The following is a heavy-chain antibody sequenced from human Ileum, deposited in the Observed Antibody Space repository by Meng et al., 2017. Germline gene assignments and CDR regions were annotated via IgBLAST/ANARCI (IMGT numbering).Heavy chain of an antibody. CDR2: IHNSGTT. CDR1: GDSLIKREW. J-gene: IGHJ4*02. D-gene: IGHD1-26*01. V-gene: IGHV4-4*02. CDR3: AREWSGSYRHFDY. Sequence: SDPGMSELSVTLSLTCGVAGDSLIKREWLSWVRQPPGKGLEWIGEIHNSGTTNYNPSLKSRVTISVDKSKNQFSLKLNSVTAADTAVYYCAREWSGSYRHFDYWGQGTLVTVSS.